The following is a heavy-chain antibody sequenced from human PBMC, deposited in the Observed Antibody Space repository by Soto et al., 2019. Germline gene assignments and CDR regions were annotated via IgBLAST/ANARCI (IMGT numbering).Heavy chain of an antibody. D-gene: IGHD2-8*01. J-gene: IGHJ6*02. Sequence: GGSLRLSCAASGFTFSSYSMNWVRQAPGKGLEWVSYISSSSSTIYYADSVKGRFTISRDNAKNSLYLQMNSLRAEDTAVYYCARGGKYCTNGVCSFYGMDVWGQGTTVTVSS. CDR1: GFTFSSYS. CDR3: ARGGKYCTNGVCSFYGMDV. V-gene: IGHV3-48*01. CDR2: ISSSSSTI.